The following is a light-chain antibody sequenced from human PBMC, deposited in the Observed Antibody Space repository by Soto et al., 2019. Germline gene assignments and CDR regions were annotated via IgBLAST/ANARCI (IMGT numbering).Light chain of an antibody. Sequence: EIVISRSPAPLAASPGDRATLSCRSCQSVSSNLAWYQQKPGQAPRLFIYGASSRATGIPDRFSGSGSGTDFTLTISRLEPEDFAMYYCQQYDTSPFTFGRGTRLEIK. CDR1: QSVSSN. J-gene: IGKJ5*01. V-gene: IGKV3-20*01. CDR2: GAS. CDR3: QQYDTSPFT.